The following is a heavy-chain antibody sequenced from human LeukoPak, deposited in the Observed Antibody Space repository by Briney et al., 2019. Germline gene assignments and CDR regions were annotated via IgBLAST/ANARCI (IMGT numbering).Heavy chain of an antibody. CDR1: GFTFSSYS. Sequence: KAGGSLRLSCAASGFTFSSYSMNWVRQAPGKGLEWVSSISSSSSYIYYADSVKGRFTISRDNAKNSLYLQMNSLRAEDTAVYYCARAREARSPFDYWGQGTLVTVSS. J-gene: IGHJ4*02. CDR2: ISSSSSYI. D-gene: IGHD1-26*01. CDR3: ARAREARSPFDY. V-gene: IGHV3-21*01.